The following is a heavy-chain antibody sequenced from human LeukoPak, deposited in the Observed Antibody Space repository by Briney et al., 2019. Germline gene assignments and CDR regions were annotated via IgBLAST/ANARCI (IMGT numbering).Heavy chain of an antibody. CDR2: IYYSGST. CDR3: ARAGGFFSPFGY. D-gene: IGHD3-3*01. V-gene: IGHV4-31*03. CDR1: GGSIGSYY. Sequence: SETLSLTCTVSGGSIGSYYWSWIRQHPGKGLEWIGYIYYSGSTYYNPSLKSRVTISVDTSKNQFSLKLSSVTAADTAVYYCARAGGFFSPFGYWGQGTLVTVSS. J-gene: IGHJ4*02.